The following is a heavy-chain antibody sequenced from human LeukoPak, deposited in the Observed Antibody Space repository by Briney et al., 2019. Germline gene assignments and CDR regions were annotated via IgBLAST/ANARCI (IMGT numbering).Heavy chain of an antibody. V-gene: IGHV1-18*01. CDR2: ISAYNGNT. J-gene: IGHJ4*02. CDR3: AKSYTYSSSCDY. Sequence: GASVKVSCKASGYTFTSYGISWVGQAPGQGIEWMGWISAYNGNTNYAQKLQGRVTMTADTSTSTAYMELRSLRSDDTAVYYCAKSYTYSSSCDYWGQGTLVTVSS. D-gene: IGHD6-13*01. CDR1: GYTFTSYG.